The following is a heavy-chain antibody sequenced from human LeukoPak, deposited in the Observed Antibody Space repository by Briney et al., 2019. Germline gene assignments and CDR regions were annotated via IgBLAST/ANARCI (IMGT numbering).Heavy chain of an antibody. D-gene: IGHD5-18*01. CDR3: ARRGYTYGQFDY. V-gene: IGHV4-39*01. CDR2: IFYSGGT. J-gene: IGHJ4*02. Sequence: SETLSLTCTVSGGSISSSSYYWGWIRQPPGEGLEWIGSIFYSGGTYYNPSLMSRVTMSVDTSKNQFSLKLNSVTAADTAVYYCARRGYTYGQFDYWGQGTLVTVSS. CDR1: GGSISSSSYY.